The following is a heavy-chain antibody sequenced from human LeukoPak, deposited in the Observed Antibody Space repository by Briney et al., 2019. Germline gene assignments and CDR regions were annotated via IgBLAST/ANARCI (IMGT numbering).Heavy chain of an antibody. Sequence: PSETLSLTCAVYGGSFSGYYWSWIRQPPGKGLEWIGEINHSGSTNYNPSLKSRVTISVDTSKNQFSLKLSSVTAADAAVYYCARGYCSSTSCYNYYGMDVRGQGTTVTVSS. D-gene: IGHD2-2*02. CDR1: GGSFSGYY. J-gene: IGHJ6*02. V-gene: IGHV4-34*01. CDR3: ARGYCSSTSCYNYYGMDV. CDR2: INHSGST.